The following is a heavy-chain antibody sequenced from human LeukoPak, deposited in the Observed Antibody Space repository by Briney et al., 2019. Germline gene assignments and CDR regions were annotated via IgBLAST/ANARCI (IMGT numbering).Heavy chain of an antibody. J-gene: IGHJ6*04. Sequence: GGSLRLSCAASGFTVSTNYMSWVRQAPGKGLEWVSVIYSGGSTYYADSVKGRFTISRDNSKNTVYLPMNSLRAEDTAVYYCARDHNCGGDCYSGMDVWGKGITVTVSS. D-gene: IGHD2-21*01. CDR3: ARDHNCGGDCYSGMDV. V-gene: IGHV3-53*01. CDR2: IYSGGST. CDR1: GFTVSTNY.